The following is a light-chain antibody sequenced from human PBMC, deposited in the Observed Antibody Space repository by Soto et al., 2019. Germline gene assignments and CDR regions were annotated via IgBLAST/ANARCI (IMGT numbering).Light chain of an antibody. CDR1: SSNIGAGYD. CDR2: VNS. V-gene: IGLV1-40*01. CDR3: QSYDSSLSAVV. J-gene: IGLJ2*01. Sequence: QSVLTQPPSVSGGPGQRVTISCTGSSSNIGAGYDVHWYQQLPGTAPKLLIYVNSNRPSGVPDRFSGSKSGTSASLAITGLQAEDEADYYCQSYDSSLSAVVFGGGTKLTVL.